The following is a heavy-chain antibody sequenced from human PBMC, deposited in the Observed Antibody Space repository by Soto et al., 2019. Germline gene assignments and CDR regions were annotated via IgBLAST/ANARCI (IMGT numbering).Heavy chain of an antibody. D-gene: IGHD3-10*01. CDR1: GDSINIADYY. Sequence: QVQLQESGPGLVKPSQTLSLTCTVSGDSINIADYYWNWIRQTPGKGLEWIGHIYYSRSTDYNPSLKSRLTISLDTSTTQFTLRLSSVTAADTAIYYCASRKSYYASGTDHWGQGTLVTVS. CDR2: IYYSRST. J-gene: IGHJ4*02. CDR3: ASRKSYYASGTDH. V-gene: IGHV4-30-4*01.